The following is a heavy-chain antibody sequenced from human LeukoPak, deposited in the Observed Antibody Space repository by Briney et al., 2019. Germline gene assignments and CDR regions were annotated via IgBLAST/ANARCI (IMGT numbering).Heavy chain of an antibody. CDR1: GDSISSITCY. V-gene: IGHV4-39*01. CDR2: FCSSGTT. D-gene: IGHD2-21*01. Sequence: PSETLSLTCKVSGDSISSITCYWGWIRQSPGKGLEWIGSFCSSGTTYYNPSLKSRVTISIDTSKNQFSLKMISVTAADTAVYYCARRDFAFNAFDTWSQGTMVTVSS. J-gene: IGHJ3*02. CDR3: ARRDFAFNAFDT.